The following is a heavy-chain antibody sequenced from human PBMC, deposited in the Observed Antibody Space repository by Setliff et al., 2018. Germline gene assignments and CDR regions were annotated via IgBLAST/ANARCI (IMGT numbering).Heavy chain of an antibody. D-gene: IGHD2-21*01. CDR3: ARGGHYSPFDP. J-gene: IGHJ5*02. Sequence: SETLSLTCTVSGYSISSGYIWGWIRQPPGKGLEWVGNIGHTGSINYNPSLKSRLTISRDTSKNTLYPQMNSLRAEDTAVYYCARGGHYSPFDPWGQGTLVTVSS. CDR1: GYSISSGYI. V-gene: IGHV4-38-2*02. CDR2: IGHTGSI.